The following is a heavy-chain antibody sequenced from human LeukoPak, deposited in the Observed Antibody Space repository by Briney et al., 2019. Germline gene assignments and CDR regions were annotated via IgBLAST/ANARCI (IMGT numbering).Heavy chain of an antibody. V-gene: IGHV3-30*02. CDR3: ARDLDVVNGDFYYIPDY. CDR1: GFNFSRNG. Sequence: GGSLRLSCAASGFNFSRNGMHWVRQAPGKGLEWVALIRYDGTKKFYGDSVRDRFTISRDNSKNTLYLQMNNLRDEDTAVYYSARDLDVVNGDFYYIPDYWGQGMLVTVSA. D-gene: IGHD2-21*02. CDR2: IRYDGTKK. J-gene: IGHJ4*02.